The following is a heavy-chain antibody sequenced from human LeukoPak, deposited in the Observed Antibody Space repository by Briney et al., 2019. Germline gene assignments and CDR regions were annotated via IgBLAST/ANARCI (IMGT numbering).Heavy chain of an antibody. J-gene: IGHJ4*02. D-gene: IGHD3-16*01. V-gene: IGHV1-2*02. Sequence: ASVKVSCKASGYSFTGYYMHWVRQAPGQGLEWMGWINPNTGDTNYAQNFQGRVTMTRDTSISTAYMELSRLRSDDAAVYYCARFTFGGVIGEFDYWGQGSLVTVSS. CDR2: INPNTGDT. CDR1: GYSFTGYY. CDR3: ARFTFGGVIGEFDY.